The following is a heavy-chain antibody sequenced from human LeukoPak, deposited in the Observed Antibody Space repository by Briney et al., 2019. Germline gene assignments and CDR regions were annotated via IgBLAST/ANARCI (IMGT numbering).Heavy chain of an antibody. J-gene: IGHJ4*02. CDR3: ARGEWDLLFDY. Sequence: PSETLSLTCTVSDGSISTYYWSWIRQPPGKGLEWIGYVYYRGSTNYNPSLKSRVTISVDTSKNQFSLKLSSVTAADTAVYYCARGEWDLLFDYWGQGTLVTVSS. D-gene: IGHD1-26*01. CDR2: VYYRGST. V-gene: IGHV4-59*01. CDR1: DGSISTYY.